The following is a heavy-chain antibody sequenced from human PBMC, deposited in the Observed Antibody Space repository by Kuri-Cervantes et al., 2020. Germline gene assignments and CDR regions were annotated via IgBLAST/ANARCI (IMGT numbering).Heavy chain of an antibody. Sequence: GSLRLSCAASGFTFSHYWMSWVRQSPGKGLAWVGNIKQDGSDKYYVDSVKGRFTISRDNAKNSLYLQMNSLRAEDTAVYYCLVSVNWGQGRLVTVSS. CDR3: LVSVN. D-gene: IGHD4-17*01. J-gene: IGHJ4*02. V-gene: IGHV3-7*01. CDR1: GFTFSHYW. CDR2: IKQDGSDK.